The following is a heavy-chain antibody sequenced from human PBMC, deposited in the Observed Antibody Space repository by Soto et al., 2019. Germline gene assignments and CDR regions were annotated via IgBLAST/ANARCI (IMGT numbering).Heavy chain of an antibody. Sequence: QLQLQESGPGLVKPSETLSLTCTVSGGSISSSSYYWGWIRQPPGKGLEWIGSIYYSGSTYYNPSLKSRVTISVDTSKNQFSLKLSSVTAADTAVYYCAGFLTGDYTYYYYGMDVWGQGTTVTVSS. CDR2: IYYSGST. J-gene: IGHJ6*02. CDR1: GGSISSSSYY. CDR3: AGFLTGDYTYYYYGMDV. V-gene: IGHV4-39*01. D-gene: IGHD4-17*01.